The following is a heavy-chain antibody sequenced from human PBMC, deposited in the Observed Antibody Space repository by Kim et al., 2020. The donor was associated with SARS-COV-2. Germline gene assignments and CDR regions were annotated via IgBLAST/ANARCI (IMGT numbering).Heavy chain of an antibody. CDR2: ITTSGSVI. J-gene: IGHJ4*02. V-gene: IGHV3-48*02. Sequence: GGSLRLSCAASGFALSTYHMAWVRQAPGKGLEWIAFITTSGSVIKYADSVQGRFAISRDNAKNALYLQMDRLRDEDTAVYFCARDLGTSPGGGYWGQGTRVTVSS. CDR3: ARDLGTSPGGGY. D-gene: IGHD1-7*01. CDR1: GFALSTYH.